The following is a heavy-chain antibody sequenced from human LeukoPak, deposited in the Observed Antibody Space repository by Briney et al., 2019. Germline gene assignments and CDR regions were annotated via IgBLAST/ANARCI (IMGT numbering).Heavy chain of an antibody. CDR2: IFYDGSTK. CDR3: AKDQAYYFSFAAH. Sequence: GGALRLSCPASGITFNNYGMDWVRQAPGKGLEGVAVIFYDGSTKHYADSVKGRFTISRDNSKNTLYLEMNSLRAEDTAAYYCAKDQAYYFSFAAHWGQGTRVTVSS. J-gene: IGHJ4*02. D-gene: IGHD2/OR15-2a*01. V-gene: IGHV3-33*06. CDR1: GITFNNYG.